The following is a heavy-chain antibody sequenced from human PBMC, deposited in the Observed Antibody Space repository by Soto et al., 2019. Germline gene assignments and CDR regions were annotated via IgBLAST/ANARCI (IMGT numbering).Heavy chain of an antibody. J-gene: IGHJ4*02. CDR2: IHYSGST. V-gene: IGHV4-59*01. Sequence: SETLSLTCSVSGDSMNSYYWSWIRQPPGKGLEWIGFIHYSGSTNYNPSLKGRVTMSVDTSKNQFSLKLTSVNTADTAIYYCTRGGDPYKTGHWGQGTLVTVSS. CDR3: TRGGDPYKTGH. D-gene: IGHD2-21*01. CDR1: GDSMNSYY.